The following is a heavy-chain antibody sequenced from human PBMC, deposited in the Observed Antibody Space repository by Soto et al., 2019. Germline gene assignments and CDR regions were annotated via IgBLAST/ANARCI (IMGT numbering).Heavy chain of an antibody. CDR3: AKGGRVVPPSGRLAS. V-gene: IGHV3-30*18. J-gene: IGHJ5*01. Sequence: GGSLRLSCVASGFAFSIYGMHLVRQSPGKGLEWVAVISYDGSNKYYADSVKGRFTISRDNSKNTLYLQMNSLRDEDTAVYYCAKGGRVVPPSGRLASWSQGYQVT. CDR2: ISYDGSNK. CDR1: GFAFSIYG. D-gene: IGHD3-3*01.